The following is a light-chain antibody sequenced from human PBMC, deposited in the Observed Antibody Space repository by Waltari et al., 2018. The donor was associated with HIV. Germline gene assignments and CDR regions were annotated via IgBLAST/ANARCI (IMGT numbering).Light chain of an antibody. CDR3: AAWDDSLNGHVL. Sequence: QSVLTQPPSASGTPGQRVTFSCSGSSSNIGSNPVDWYQKLPGTAPRPLIYNNNRRPSGVPDLFSGSKSGTSASLAISGLQSEDEADYYCAAWDDSLNGHVLFGGGTKLTVL. CDR1: SSNIGSNP. CDR2: NNN. J-gene: IGLJ2*01. V-gene: IGLV1-44*01.